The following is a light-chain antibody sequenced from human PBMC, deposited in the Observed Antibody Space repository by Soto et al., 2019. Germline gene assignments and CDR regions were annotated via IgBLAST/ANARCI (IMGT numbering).Light chain of an antibody. CDR3: LLSYSGARGV. V-gene: IGLV7-46*01. J-gene: IGLJ2*01. Sequence: QTVVTQEPSLTVSPGGTVTITCGSSTGAVTSGHYPYWFQQKPGQAPRTLIYDTSNKHSWTPARFSGSLLGGKAALTLSGAQPEDEAEYYCLLSYSGARGVFGGGTKLTVL. CDR1: TGAVTSGHY. CDR2: DTS.